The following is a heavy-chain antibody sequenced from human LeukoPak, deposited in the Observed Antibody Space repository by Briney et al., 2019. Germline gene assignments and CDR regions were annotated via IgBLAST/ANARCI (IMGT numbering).Heavy chain of an antibody. CDR1: GGSISSSSYY. D-gene: IGHD2-21*02. J-gene: IGHJ4*02. CDR2: IYYSGST. V-gene: IGHV4-39*07. Sequence: PSETLSLTCTVSGGSISSSSYYWGWIRQPPGKGLEWIGSIYYSGSTYYNPSLKSRVTISVDTSKNQFSLKLSSVTAADTAVYYCARDLAYCGGDCYTDYWGQGTLVTVSS. CDR3: ARDLAYCGGDCYTDY.